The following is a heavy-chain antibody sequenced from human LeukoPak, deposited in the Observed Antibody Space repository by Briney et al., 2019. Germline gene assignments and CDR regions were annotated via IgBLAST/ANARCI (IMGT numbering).Heavy chain of an antibody. CDR1: GFAISSNY. D-gene: IGHD4-17*01. J-gene: IGHJ6*02. V-gene: IGHV3-66*04. Sequence: GGSLRLSCVASGFAISSNYISWVRQAPGKGLEWVSVIQSGGDTYYADSVKDRFTVSRDDSHNTVYVQMNSLRVEDTAVYYCARHRGAYSDRAMDVWGQGTTVTVS. CDR2: IQSGGDT. CDR3: ARHRGAYSDRAMDV.